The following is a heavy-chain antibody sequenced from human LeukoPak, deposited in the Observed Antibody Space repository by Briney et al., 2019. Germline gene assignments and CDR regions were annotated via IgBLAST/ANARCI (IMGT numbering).Heavy chain of an antibody. CDR2: ISSSSSYI. V-gene: IGHV3-21*01. CDR3: AREPPPRGRGSSAWNAFDI. Sequence: KSGGSLRLSCAASGFTFSSYSMNWVRQAPGKGLEWVSSISSSSSYIYYADSVKGRFTISRDNAKNSLYLQMNSLRAEDTAVYYCAREPPPRGRGSSAWNAFDIWGQGTMVTVSS. J-gene: IGHJ3*02. D-gene: IGHD1-26*01. CDR1: GFTFSSYS.